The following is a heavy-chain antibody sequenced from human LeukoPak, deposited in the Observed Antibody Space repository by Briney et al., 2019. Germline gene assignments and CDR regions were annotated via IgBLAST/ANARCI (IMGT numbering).Heavy chain of an antibody. Sequence: PGGSLRLSCAASGFTFSSYWMSWVRQAPGKGLEWVANIKQDGSEKYYVDSVKGRFTISRDNAKNSLYLQMNSLRAEDTAVYHCARDVNGYSSTWYEYWGQGTLVTVSS. V-gene: IGHV3-7*01. CDR3: ARDVNGYSSTWYEY. CDR2: IKQDGSEK. CDR1: GFTFSSYW. D-gene: IGHD6-13*01. J-gene: IGHJ4*02.